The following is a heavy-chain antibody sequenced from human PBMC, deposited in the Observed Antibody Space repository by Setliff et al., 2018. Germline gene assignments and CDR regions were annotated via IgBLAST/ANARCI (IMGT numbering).Heavy chain of an antibody. CDR3: ARTRYGLGGRPY. CDR2: IHYSGST. V-gene: IGHV4-59*01. CDR1: GDSISGDY. D-gene: IGHD2-15*01. Sequence: PSETLSLTCTVSGDSISGDYWSWIRQPPGKGLEWIGFIHYSGSTNHNPSLKSRVTISLDTPKNQLSLRLSSVTAADTAVYYCARTRYGLGGRPYWGQGTLVTVSS. J-gene: IGHJ4*02.